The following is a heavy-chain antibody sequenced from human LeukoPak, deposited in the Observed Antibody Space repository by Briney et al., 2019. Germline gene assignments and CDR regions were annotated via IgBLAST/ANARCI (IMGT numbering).Heavy chain of an antibody. D-gene: IGHD6-19*01. CDR2: IGSDEDTI. J-gene: IGHJ4*02. CDR3: ARDKWSGWSFDF. CDR1: GFTFRSYE. Sequence: GGSLRLSCAASGFTFRSYEVNWVRQAPGKGLEWVSYIGSDEDTIYYAGSVKGRFTISRDNSKNSLYLQMNSLRVEDTAIYYCARDKWSGWSFDFWGQGTLVTVSS. V-gene: IGHV3-48*03.